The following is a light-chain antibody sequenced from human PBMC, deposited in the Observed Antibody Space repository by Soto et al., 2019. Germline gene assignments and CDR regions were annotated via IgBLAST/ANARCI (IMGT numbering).Light chain of an antibody. J-gene: IGLJ1*01. CDR3: TSYSGITTLGV. CDR2: DVS. Sequence: SVLTQPASGSWSPGQSITISCTGTSSDVGAYDYVSWYQQHPGTAPKLIIYDVSHRPSGVSDRFSGSKSGNTASLTISGLQAEDEANYYCTSYSGITTLGVFGTGTKVTV. V-gene: IGLV2-14*03. CDR1: SSDVGAYDY.